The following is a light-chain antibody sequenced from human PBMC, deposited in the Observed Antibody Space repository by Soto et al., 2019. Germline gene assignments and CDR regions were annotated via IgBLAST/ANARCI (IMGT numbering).Light chain of an antibody. CDR2: EVS. V-gene: IGLV2-14*01. Sequence: QSALTQPASVSGSPGQSITISCTGTSSDVGGYNYVSWYQQHPGKAPKLMIYEVSNRPSGVSNRFSGSKSGNTASLIISGLQAEDEADYYCSSYTIPGVFGGGTKVTVL. CDR1: SSDVGGYNY. CDR3: SSYTIPGV. J-gene: IGLJ3*02.